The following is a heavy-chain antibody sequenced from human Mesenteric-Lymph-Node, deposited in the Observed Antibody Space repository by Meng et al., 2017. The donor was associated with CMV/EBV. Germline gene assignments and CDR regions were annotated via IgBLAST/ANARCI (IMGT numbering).Heavy chain of an antibody. V-gene: IGHV3-7*01. J-gene: IGHJ5*02. D-gene: IGHD2-15*01. CDR3: AATGGYPNWFDP. CDR2: INDDGSQK. CDR1: EFTFSSYA. Sequence: GESLKISCAVSEFTFSSYAMNWVRQAPGKGLEWVATINDDGSQKYYVDSLKGRFTISRDNAKNSLYLEMNSLRVEDTAIYFCAATGGYPNWFDPWGQGTLVTVSS.